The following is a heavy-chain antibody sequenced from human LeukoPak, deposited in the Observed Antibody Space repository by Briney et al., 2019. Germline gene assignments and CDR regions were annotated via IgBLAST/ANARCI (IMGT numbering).Heavy chain of an antibody. CDR3: ARRYCSSTSCYPWWSSHDAFDI. Sequence: GGSLRLSCAASGFTFSSYWMSWVRQAPGKGLEWVANRKQDGSEKYYVDSVKGRFTISRDNAKNSLYLQMNSLRAEDTAVYYCARRYCSSTSCYPWWSSHDAFDIWGQGTMVTVSS. CDR2: RKQDGSEK. CDR1: GFTFSSYW. D-gene: IGHD2-2*01. V-gene: IGHV3-7*01. J-gene: IGHJ3*02.